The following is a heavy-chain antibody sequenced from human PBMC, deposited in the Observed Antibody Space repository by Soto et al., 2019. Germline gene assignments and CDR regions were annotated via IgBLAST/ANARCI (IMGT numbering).Heavy chain of an antibody. Sequence: ASVKVSCKTSGYTFTSYGFSWVRQAPGQGLDWVAWISANSADTNAAEMFQGRVTLTTDKSTSTAYMELRSLTSDDTAVYFCARDFPNTCTGASCIYFDYWGQGTLVTVSS. CDR1: GYTFTSYG. J-gene: IGHJ4*02. D-gene: IGHD2-8*02. V-gene: IGHV1-18*01. CDR2: ISANSADT. CDR3: ARDFPNTCTGASCIYFDY.